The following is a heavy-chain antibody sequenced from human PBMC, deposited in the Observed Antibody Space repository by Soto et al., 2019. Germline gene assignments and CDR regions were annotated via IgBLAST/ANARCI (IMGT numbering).Heavy chain of an antibody. CDR2: VNNDGSGT. Sequence: EVQLLESGGGLVQPGGSLRLSCAASGFTFSSYAMSWVRQAPGKGLEWVSRVNNDGSGTAYADSVEGRFTISRDNAKNTVYLQLNSLRAEDTAVYYCGRGGFEHAMDVWGQGTTVTVSS. CDR3: GRGGFEHAMDV. CDR1: GFTFSSYA. J-gene: IGHJ6*02. V-gene: IGHV3-74*02. D-gene: IGHD3-3*01.